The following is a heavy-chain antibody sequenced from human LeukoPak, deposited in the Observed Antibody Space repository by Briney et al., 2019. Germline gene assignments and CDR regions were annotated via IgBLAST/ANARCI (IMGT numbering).Heavy chain of an antibody. J-gene: IGHJ1*01. CDR1: GYSIRSGYY. D-gene: IGHD3-10*01. CDR2: IYQSGST. CDR3: ARDFRGYFQH. Sequence: SETLSLTCTVSGYSIRSGYYWGWIRQPPGKGLEWIGSIYQSGSTYYNPSLKSRVTISVDTSKNQFSLQLNSVTPEDAAVCYCARDFRGYFQHWGQGTLVTVSS. V-gene: IGHV4-38-2*02.